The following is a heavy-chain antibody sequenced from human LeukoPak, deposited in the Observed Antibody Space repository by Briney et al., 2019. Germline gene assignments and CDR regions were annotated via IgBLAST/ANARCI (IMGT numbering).Heavy chain of an antibody. Sequence: ASVKVSCKASGYTFTGYYVHWVRQAPGQGLEWIGWINPLSGGTNYAQKFQGRVTMTRDTSITTAYMELSRLRSDDTAVYYCARDMTRLLPAPPDFWGQGTLLTVSS. D-gene: IGHD1-26*01. V-gene: IGHV1-2*02. J-gene: IGHJ4*02. CDR2: INPLSGGT. CDR1: GYTFTGYY. CDR3: ARDMTRLLPAPPDF.